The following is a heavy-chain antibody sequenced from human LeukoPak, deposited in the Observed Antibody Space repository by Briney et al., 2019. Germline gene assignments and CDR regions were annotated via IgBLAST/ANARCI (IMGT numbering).Heavy chain of an antibody. D-gene: IGHD3-10*01. J-gene: IGHJ4*02. CDR3: ARDSRYYGSGSYYNVHFDY. V-gene: IGHV4-38-2*02. Sequence: SETLSLTCTVSGYSISSGYYWGWIRQPPGKGLEWTGSVYHSGSTYYNPSLKSRVTISVDTSKNQFSLKLSSVTAADTAVYYCARDSRYYGSGSYYNVHFDYWGQGTLVTVSS. CDR2: VYHSGST. CDR1: GYSISSGYY.